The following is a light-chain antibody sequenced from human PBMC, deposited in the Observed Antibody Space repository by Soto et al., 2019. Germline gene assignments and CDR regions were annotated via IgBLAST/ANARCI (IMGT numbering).Light chain of an antibody. Sequence: EIVLTQSPSTLSSSPGERATLSCRASQSVSNFFAWYQQKPGQAPRLLIYDASSRASGIPARFSGSGSGTEFTLNISSLEPEDVAVYYCQQRSNWPVTFGQGTRVEI. CDR2: DAS. V-gene: IGKV3-11*01. J-gene: IGKJ1*01. CDR1: QSVSNF. CDR3: QQRSNWPVT.